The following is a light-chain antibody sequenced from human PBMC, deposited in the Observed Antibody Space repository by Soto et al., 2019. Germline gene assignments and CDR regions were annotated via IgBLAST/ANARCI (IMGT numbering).Light chain of an antibody. CDR1: QSISCY. V-gene: IGKV1-39*01. J-gene: IGKJ2*01. CDR2: AAS. Sequence: DIQMTQSPSSLYAAVGDRVTITCRASQSISCYLTWYQHNPGKAHTLLIYAASSLQSGVPSRFSGSGSGTDFTLNILSLQPEEFATCDCQQRYSHPYTFGQGTQLAIK. CDR3: QQRYSHPYT.